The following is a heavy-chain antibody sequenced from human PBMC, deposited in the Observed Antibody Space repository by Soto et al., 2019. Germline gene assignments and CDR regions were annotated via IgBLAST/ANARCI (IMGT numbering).Heavy chain of an antibody. CDR2: IWYDGSNK. D-gene: IGHD6-13*01. J-gene: IGHJ3*02. CDR3: ARGIAAAGIYAFDI. CDR1: GFTFSSYG. Sequence: RLSCAASGFTFSSYGMHWVRQAPGKGLEWVAVIWYDGSNKYYADSVKGRFTISRDNSKNTLYLQMNSLRAEDTAVYYCARGIAAAGIYAFDIWGQGTMVTVSS. V-gene: IGHV3-33*01.